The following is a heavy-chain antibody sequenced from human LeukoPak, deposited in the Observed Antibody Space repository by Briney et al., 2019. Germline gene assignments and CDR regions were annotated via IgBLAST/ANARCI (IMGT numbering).Heavy chain of an antibody. J-gene: IGHJ4*02. CDR1: GFTFSSYS. Sequence: GGSLRLSCAASGFTFSSYSMNWVRQAPGKGLEWVSHITSSSSTIYYADSVKGRFTISRDNGKNSLYLQMNSLRAEDTAVYYCAREGPYSSSNDWGQGTLVTVSS. D-gene: IGHD6-6*01. CDR3: AREGPYSSSND. V-gene: IGHV3-48*01. CDR2: ITSSSSTI.